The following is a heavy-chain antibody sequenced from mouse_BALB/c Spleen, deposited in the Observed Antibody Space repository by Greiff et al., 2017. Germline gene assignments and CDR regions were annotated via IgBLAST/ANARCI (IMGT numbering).Heavy chain of an antibody. J-gene: IGHJ4*01. CDR2: INPSNGRT. Sequence: QVQLKQPGAELVKPGASVKLSCKASGYTFTSYWMHWVKQRPGQGLEWIGEINPSNGRTNYNEKFKSKATLTVDKSSSTAYMQLSSLTSEDSAVYYCARLDYYGSSYEDYAMDYWGQGTSVTVSS. CDR3: ARLDYYGSSYEDYAMDY. V-gene: IGHV1S81*02. CDR1: GYTFTSYW. D-gene: IGHD1-1*01.